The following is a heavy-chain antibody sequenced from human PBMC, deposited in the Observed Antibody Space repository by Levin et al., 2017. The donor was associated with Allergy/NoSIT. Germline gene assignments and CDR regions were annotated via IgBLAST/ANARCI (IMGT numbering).Heavy chain of an antibody. CDR2: PLSLFFLP. Sequence: SPNPCPASPRFTCPRSPMTSVRQAPRKGPACLSSPLSLFFLPPSSPSFPCRFTISRDNSKNTLDLQMNNLRAEDTAVYYCAKDPPPYSSSSWGAEYWGQGTLVTVSS. D-gene: IGHD6-6*01. CDR1: RFTCPRSP. CDR3: AKDPPPYSSSSWGAEY. V-gene: IGHV3-23*01. J-gene: IGHJ4*02.